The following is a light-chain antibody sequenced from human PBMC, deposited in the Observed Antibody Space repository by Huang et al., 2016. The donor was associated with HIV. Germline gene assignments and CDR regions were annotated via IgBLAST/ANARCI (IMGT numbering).Light chain of an antibody. CDR2: STS. V-gene: IGKV1-12*01. CDR1: QGIGTC. Sequence: DIQLTQSLSSVSASVGDRVTITCRASQGIGTCLAWYQQKPGKAPRLLIYSTSSLQSGVPARFSGSGSGADFTLTISSLQPEDFATYYCQQANSFPYAFGQGTKLEIK. CDR3: QQANSFPYA. J-gene: IGKJ2*01.